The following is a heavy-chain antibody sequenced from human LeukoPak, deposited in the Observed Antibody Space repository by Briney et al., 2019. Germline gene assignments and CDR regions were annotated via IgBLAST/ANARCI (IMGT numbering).Heavy chain of an antibody. J-gene: IGHJ4*02. D-gene: IGHD2-21*02. CDR1: GYSFTKYW. CDR2: IYPGDPDT. CDR3: ARRRGVTATLNYFDY. V-gene: IGHV5-51*01. Sequence: PGESLKISCKDSGYSFTKYWIGRVRQMPGKGLEWMGIIYPGDPDTTYSPSFQGQVTISADKSISTAYLQWSSLRASDTAIYYCARRRGVTATLNYFDYWGQGTLVTVSS.